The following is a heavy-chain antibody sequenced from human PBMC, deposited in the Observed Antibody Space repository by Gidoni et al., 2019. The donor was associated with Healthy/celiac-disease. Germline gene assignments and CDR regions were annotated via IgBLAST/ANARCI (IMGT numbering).Heavy chain of an antibody. J-gene: IGHJ6*02. CDR2: ISSSGSTI. CDR1: GCTFRSYE. CDR3: AREIAVAGYNYYYYYGMDV. V-gene: IGHV3-48*03. D-gene: IGHD6-19*01. Sequence: EVQLVESGGGLVQPGGSLRLSCSASGCTFRSYEMTWVRQAPGKGLEWVSYISSSGSTIYYADSVKGRFTISRDNAKNSLYLQMNSLRAEDTAVYYCAREIAVAGYNYYYYYGMDVWGQGTTVTVSS.